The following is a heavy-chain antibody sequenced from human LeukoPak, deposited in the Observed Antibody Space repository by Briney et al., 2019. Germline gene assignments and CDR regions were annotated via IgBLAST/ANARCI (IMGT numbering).Heavy chain of an antibody. CDR3: AREDTIWFGP. CDR2: IIPIFGTA. D-gene: IGHD3-10*01. J-gene: IGHJ5*02. V-gene: IGHV1-69*05. Sequence: ASVKVSCKASGGTFSSYAISWVRQAPGQGLEWMGRIIPIFGTANYAQKFQGRVTITTDESTSTAYMELSSLRSEDTAVYYCAREDTIWFGPWGQGTLVTVSS. CDR1: GGTFSSYA.